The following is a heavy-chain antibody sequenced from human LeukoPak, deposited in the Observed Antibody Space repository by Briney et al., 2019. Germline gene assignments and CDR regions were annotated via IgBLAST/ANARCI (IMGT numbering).Heavy chain of an antibody. D-gene: IGHD1-14*01. CDR1: GFTFSSYA. CDR2: ISYDGSNK. Sequence: PGGSLRLSCAASGFTFSSYAMHWVRQAPGKGLKWVAVISYDGSNKYYADSVKGRFTISRDNSKNTLYLQMNSLRAEDTAVYYCAAALPEGRPFDYWGQGTLVTVSS. CDR3: AAALPEGRPFDY. V-gene: IGHV3-30*01. J-gene: IGHJ4*02.